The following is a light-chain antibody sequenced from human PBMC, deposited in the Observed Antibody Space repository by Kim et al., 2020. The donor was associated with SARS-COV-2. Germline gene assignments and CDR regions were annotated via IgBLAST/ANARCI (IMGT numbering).Light chain of an antibody. Sequence: IVMTQSPVTLSISPGDRVTLSCRAGQTVSSNLAWYQQKPGQAPRLLIHGASIRATGTPPRFSGSGSGTDFSLSISSLQPEDVAVYYCQQYDKVPLTFGGGTKVDIK. CDR2: GAS. V-gene: IGKV3D-15*01. J-gene: IGKJ4*01. CDR3: QQYDKVPLT. CDR1: QTVSSN.